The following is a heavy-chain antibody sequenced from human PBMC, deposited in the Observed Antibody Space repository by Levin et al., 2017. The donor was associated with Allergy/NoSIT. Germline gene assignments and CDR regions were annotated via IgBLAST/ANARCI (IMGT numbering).Heavy chain of an antibody. Sequence: GASVKVSCKASGYTFTGYYMHWVRQAPGQGLEWMGRINPNSGGTNYAQKFQGRVTTTRDTSISTAYMELSRLRSDDTAVYYCARYYYGSGSYSSPYYYYMDVWGKGTTVTVSS. CDR1: GYTFTGYY. D-gene: IGHD3-10*01. CDR2: INPNSGGT. J-gene: IGHJ6*03. CDR3: ARYYYGSGSYSSPYYYYMDV. V-gene: IGHV1-2*06.